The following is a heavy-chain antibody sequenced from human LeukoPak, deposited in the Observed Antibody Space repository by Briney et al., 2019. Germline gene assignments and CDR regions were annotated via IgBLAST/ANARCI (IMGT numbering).Heavy chain of an antibody. Sequence: GGSLRLSCVASGFTFNTYSMIWFRQAPGKGLEWISYISGSSATIYYADSVKGGFTISRDNAKNSLYLQMNSLRAEDTAVYYCARGRDLFDSWGQGTLVIVSS. CDR3: ARGRDLFDS. CDR2: ISGSSATI. V-gene: IGHV3-48*04. CDR1: GFTFNTYS. J-gene: IGHJ4*02.